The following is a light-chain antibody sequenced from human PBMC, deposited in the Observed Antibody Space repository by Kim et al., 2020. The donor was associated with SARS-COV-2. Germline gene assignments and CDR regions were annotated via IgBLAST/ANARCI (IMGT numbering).Light chain of an antibody. J-gene: IGKJ2*01. CDR1: QSVSNNY. CDR3: QQYGSSPPYT. V-gene: IGKV3-20*01. Sequence: SPGESATLSCSASQSVSNNYVAWYQQKPGQAPRLVIYGASSRATDIPDRFSGSGSETDFTLTISRLEPDDFAVYYCQQYGSSPPYTFGQGTKLEI. CDR2: GAS.